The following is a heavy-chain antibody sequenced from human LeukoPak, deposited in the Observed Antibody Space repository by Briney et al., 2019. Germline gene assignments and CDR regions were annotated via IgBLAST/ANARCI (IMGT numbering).Heavy chain of an antibody. Sequence: PSETLSLTCAVYGGSFSGYYWSWIRQPPGKGLEWIGEINHSGSTNYNPSLKSRVTISVDTSKNQFSLKLSSVTAADTAVYYCARRSWYGLLDYWGQGTLVTVSS. CDR3: ARRSWYGLLDY. J-gene: IGHJ4*02. V-gene: IGHV4-34*01. CDR2: INHSGST. CDR1: GGSFSGYY. D-gene: IGHD6-13*01.